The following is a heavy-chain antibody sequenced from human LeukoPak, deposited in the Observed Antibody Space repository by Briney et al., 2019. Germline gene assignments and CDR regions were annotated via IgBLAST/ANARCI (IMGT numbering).Heavy chain of an antibody. Sequence: GGSLRLSCAASGFTFSSYWMSWVRQAPGKGLEWVANIKQDGSEKYYVDSVKGRFTISRDNAKNSLYLQMNSLRAEDTAVYYCAREQYYYGSGSYYNVILFGYWGQGTLVTVSS. V-gene: IGHV3-7*03. J-gene: IGHJ4*02. D-gene: IGHD3-10*01. CDR2: IKQDGSEK. CDR1: GFTFSSYW. CDR3: AREQYYYGSGSYYNVILFGY.